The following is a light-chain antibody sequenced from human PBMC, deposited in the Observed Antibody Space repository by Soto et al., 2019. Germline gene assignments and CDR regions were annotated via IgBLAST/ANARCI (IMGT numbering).Light chain of an antibody. V-gene: IGKV3-15*01. CDR2: GPS. CDR3: QQYNHWWT. J-gene: IGKJ1*01. Sequence: EIVMTQSPATLSVSPGERATLSCRASQSVSTNLVWYQQKPGQAPRLLIYGPSTRATGVPGRFSGTGSGTEFTLTISSLQSEDSAVYYCQQYNHWWTFGQGTKVEI. CDR1: QSVSTN.